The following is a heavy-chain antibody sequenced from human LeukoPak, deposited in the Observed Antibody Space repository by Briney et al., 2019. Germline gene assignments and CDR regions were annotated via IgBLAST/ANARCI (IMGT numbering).Heavy chain of an antibody. D-gene: IGHD6-19*01. CDR3: AKSVPVGQTSGWLGSGGDY. CDR2: ISYDDSRA. Sequence: PGGSLRLSCAAAGSPLSTYAVHSVRQPPSEGLEWVEVISYDDSRASSAYCVKGRFTNTRDNSKNTRYLQMNGLRPDDTAVYYCAKSVPVGQTSGWLGSGGDYWGQGTLVTASS. J-gene: IGHJ4*02. V-gene: IGHV3-30*18. CDR1: GSPLSTYA.